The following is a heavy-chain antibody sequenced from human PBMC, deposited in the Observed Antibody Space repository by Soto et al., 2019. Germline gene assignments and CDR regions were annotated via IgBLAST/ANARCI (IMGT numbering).Heavy chain of an antibody. J-gene: IGHJ6*02. CDR3: AGMGVFPYYYYGLDV. CDR1: DYTFTRSG. Sequence: QVQLVQSGAEVKKPGASVKVSCKASDYTFTRSGISWVRQAPGQGLEWMGWINGYNGNTNYTQKFQGRITMTTDTPPSAASMGLRSPRSVDTAVYCCAGMGVFPYYYYGLDVWGQGTTVIVSS. V-gene: IGHV1-18*01. CDR2: INGYNGNT. D-gene: IGHD3-16*01.